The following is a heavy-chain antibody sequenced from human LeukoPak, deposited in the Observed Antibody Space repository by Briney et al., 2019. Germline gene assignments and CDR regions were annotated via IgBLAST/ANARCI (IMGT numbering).Heavy chain of an antibody. D-gene: IGHD4-17*01. Sequence: GGSLRLSCAASGFTFSSYWMHWVRQAPGKGLVWVSRINSDGSSTRYADSVKGRFTISRDNAKNSLYLQMNSLRAEDMALYYCAKGLRLRPKGGDSYYFDYWGQGTLVTVSS. CDR2: INSDGSST. CDR3: AKGLRLRPKGGDSYYFDY. J-gene: IGHJ4*02. V-gene: IGHV3-74*01. CDR1: GFTFSSYW.